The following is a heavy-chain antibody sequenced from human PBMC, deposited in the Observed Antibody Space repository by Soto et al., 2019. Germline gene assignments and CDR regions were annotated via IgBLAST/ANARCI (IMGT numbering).Heavy chain of an antibody. D-gene: IGHD2-21*02. J-gene: IGHJ4*02. V-gene: IGHV4-30-4*01. Sequence: SETLSLTCTVSGGSISSGDYYWSWIRQPPGKGLEWIGYIYYSGSTYYNPSLKSRVTISVDTSKNQFSLKLSSVTAADTAVYYCARDLTATGHFDYWGKGTLVTVPS. CDR3: ARDLTATGHFDY. CDR2: IYYSGST. CDR1: GGSISSGDYY.